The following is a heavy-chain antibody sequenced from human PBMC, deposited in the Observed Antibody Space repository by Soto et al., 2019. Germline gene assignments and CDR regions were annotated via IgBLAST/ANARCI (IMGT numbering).Heavy chain of an antibody. V-gene: IGHV4-59*01. J-gene: IGHJ4*02. CDR3: ARVSRRYSYGYPPDFAY. CDR2: IYYSGNT. CDR1: GGSIRSYY. Sequence: SETLSLTCSVSGGSIRSYYWSWIRQAPGKGLEWIGYIYYSGNTDYNPSLKSRVTISVDTSKNQFSLKLSSVTAADTAVYYCARVSRRYSYGYPPDFAYWGPGGLVTVSS. D-gene: IGHD5-18*01.